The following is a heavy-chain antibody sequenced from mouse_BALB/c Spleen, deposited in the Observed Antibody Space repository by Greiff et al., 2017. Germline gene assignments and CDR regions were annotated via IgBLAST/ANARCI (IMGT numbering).Heavy chain of an antibody. Sequence: VQLQQSGTVLARPGASVKMSCKASGYSFTSYWMHWVKQRPGQGLEWIGAIYPGNRDTSYNQKFKGKAKLTAVTSASTAYMELSSLTNEDSAVYYCTRGRTGTGAMDYWGQGTSVTVSS. D-gene: IGHD4-1*01. CDR1: GYSFTSYW. J-gene: IGHJ4*01. V-gene: IGHV1-5*01. CDR2: IYPGNRDT. CDR3: TRGRTGTGAMDY.